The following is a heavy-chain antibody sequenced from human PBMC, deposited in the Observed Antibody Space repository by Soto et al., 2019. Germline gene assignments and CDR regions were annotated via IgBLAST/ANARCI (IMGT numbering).Heavy chain of an antibody. Sequence: SETLSLTCAVYGGSCSGYYWSWIRQTPGKGLEWIGEINHSGSTNYNPSLKSRVTISVDTSKNQFSLKLSPVTAADTAVYYCARYSSSWTGYYGMDVWGQGTTVTDSS. D-gene: IGHD6-13*01. CDR2: INHSGST. V-gene: IGHV4-34*01. CDR1: GGSCSGYY. CDR3: ARYSSSWTGYYGMDV. J-gene: IGHJ6*02.